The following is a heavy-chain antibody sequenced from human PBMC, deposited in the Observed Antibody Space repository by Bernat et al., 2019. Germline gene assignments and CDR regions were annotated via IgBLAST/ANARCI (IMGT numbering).Heavy chain of an antibody. D-gene: IGHD6-13*01. Sequence: QVQLQQWGAGLLKPSETLSLTCAVYGGSFSGYYWSWIRQPPGKGLEWIGEINHSGSTNYNPSLKSRVTISVDTSKNQFSLKLSSVTAADTAVYYCARRSGRSSWYPRSEYFQHWGQGTLVTVSS. CDR1: GGSFSGYY. V-gene: IGHV4-34*01. J-gene: IGHJ1*01. CDR2: INHSGST. CDR3: ARRSGRSSWYPRSEYFQH.